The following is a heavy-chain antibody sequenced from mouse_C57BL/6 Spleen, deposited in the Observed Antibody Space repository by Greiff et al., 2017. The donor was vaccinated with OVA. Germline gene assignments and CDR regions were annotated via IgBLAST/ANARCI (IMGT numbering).Heavy chain of an antibody. J-gene: IGHJ2*01. Sequence: VQLKESGPVLVKPGASVKMSCKASGYTFTDYYMNWVKQSHGKSLEWIGVINPYNGGTSYNQKFKGKATLTVDKSSSTAYMELNSLTSEDSAVYYCAKDYDYNDGFDYWGQGTTLTVSS. CDR3: AKDYDYNDGFDY. CDR1: GYTFTDYY. V-gene: IGHV1-19*01. CDR2: INPYNGGT. D-gene: IGHD2-4*01.